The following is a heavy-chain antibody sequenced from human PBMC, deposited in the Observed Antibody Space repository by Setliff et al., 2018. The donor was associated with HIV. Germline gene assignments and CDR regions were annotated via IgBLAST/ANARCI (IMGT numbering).Heavy chain of an antibody. V-gene: IGHV1-46*01. J-gene: IGHJ5*02. Sequence: ASVKVSCKASGYSFTNYYIHWVRQAPGQGLEWMGVINPSSGDKHYAQNFQGRVTVTRDTSTSTVYMELSSLRSEDTAVYFCAREDGVIADPKKIFDPWGQGALVTVSS. D-gene: IGHD2-21*01. CDR1: GYSFTNYY. CDR2: INPSSGDK. CDR3: AREDGVIADPKKIFDP.